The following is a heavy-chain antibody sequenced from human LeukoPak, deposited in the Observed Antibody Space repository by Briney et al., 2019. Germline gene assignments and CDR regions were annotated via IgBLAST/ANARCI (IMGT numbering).Heavy chain of an antibody. D-gene: IGHD4-17*01. CDR1: GFTFSSYA. CDR2: ISGSSGTI. J-gene: IGHJ6*03. V-gene: IGHV3-48*01. CDR3: ARRKERRDGDYHYGSPKKRNYYYYYMDV. Sequence: GGSLRLSCAASGFTFSSYAMNWVRQAPGKGLEWVSGISGSSGTIHYADSVKGRFTISRDNAKNSLYLQMNSLRAEDTAVYYCARRKERRDGDYHYGSPKKRNYYYYYMDVWGKGTTVTVSS.